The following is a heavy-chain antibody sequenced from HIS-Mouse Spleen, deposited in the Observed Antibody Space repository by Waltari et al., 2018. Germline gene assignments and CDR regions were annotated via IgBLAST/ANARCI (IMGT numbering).Heavy chain of an antibody. CDR1: GGSISSSSYY. CDR2: SYYSGST. J-gene: IGHJ2*01. CDR3: AREIPYSSSWYDWYFDL. D-gene: IGHD6-13*01. V-gene: IGHV4-39*07. Sequence: QLQLQESGPGLVKPSETLSLTCTVSGGSISSSSYYWGWIRQPPGKGLEWIGSSYYSGSTYYNPSLKSRVTISVDTSKNQFSLKLSSVTAADTAMYYCAREIPYSSSWYDWYFDLWGRGTLVTVSS.